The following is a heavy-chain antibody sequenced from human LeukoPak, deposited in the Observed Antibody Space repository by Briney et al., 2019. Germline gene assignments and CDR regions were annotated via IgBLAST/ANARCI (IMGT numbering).Heavy chain of an antibody. Sequence: GRSLRLSCAASGFTFDDYAMHWVRQAPGKGLEWVSGISWNSGSIGYADSVKGRFTISRHNSKNTLYLQMNSLRAEDTAVYYCASVYYDFWSGYFDYWGQGTLVTVSS. D-gene: IGHD3-3*01. CDR2: ISWNSGSI. J-gene: IGHJ4*02. CDR1: GFTFDDYA. CDR3: ASVYYDFWSGYFDY. V-gene: IGHV3-9*01.